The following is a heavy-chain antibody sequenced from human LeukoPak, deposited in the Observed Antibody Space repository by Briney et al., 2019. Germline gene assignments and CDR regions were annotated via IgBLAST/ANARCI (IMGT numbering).Heavy chain of an antibody. J-gene: IGHJ6*01. V-gene: IGHV3-48*01. CDR3: AKMKGHPLPKYYMDV. Sequence: GGSLRLSCEGSGFSFTNYSMNWVRQAPGKGLEWVSYITRSSSRIYYADSVKGRFTISRDNSKNTLYLEMNSLRAEDTAIYYCAKMKGHPLPKYYMDVWGQGTTVTVSS. D-gene: IGHD1-26*01. CDR1: GFSFTNYS. CDR2: ITRSSSRI.